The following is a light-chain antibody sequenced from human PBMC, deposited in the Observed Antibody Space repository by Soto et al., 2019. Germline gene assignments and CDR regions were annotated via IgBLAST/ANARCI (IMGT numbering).Light chain of an antibody. J-gene: IGKJ5*01. CDR3: QQAYSFPIT. Sequence: DIQMTQSPSTLSASVGDRVTITCRASQSISSWLAWYQQKPGKAPKLLIYDASSLESGVPARFSGSGSGTDFTLSINSLQPEDFATYYCQQAYSFPITFGQGTRLE. CDR2: DAS. CDR1: QSISSW. V-gene: IGKV1-5*01.